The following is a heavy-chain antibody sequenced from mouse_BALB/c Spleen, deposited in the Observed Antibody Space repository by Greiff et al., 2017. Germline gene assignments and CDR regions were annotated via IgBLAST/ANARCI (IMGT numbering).Heavy chain of an antibody. V-gene: IGHV3-2*02. CDR2: ISYSGST. CDR1: GYSITSDYA. Sequence: DVQLQESGPGLVKPSQSLSLTCTVTGYSITSDYAWNWIRQFPGNKLEWMGYISYSGSTSYNPSLKSRISITRDTSKNQFFLQLNSVTTEDTATYYCAREAYDYDDAPYAMDYWGQGTSVTVSS. D-gene: IGHD2-4*01. CDR3: AREAYDYDDAPYAMDY. J-gene: IGHJ4*01.